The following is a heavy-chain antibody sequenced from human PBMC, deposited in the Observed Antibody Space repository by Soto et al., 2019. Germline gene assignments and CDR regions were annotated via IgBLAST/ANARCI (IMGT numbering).Heavy chain of an antibody. CDR3: AKADASGGNSLLFDN. CDR2: MSGSGGGT. V-gene: IGHV3-23*01. Sequence: GGSLRLSCAASGFSFTNYAMHWVRQASGKGLEWVSSMSGSGGGTYYADSVKGRFTISRDNSKNTLFLQMNSLRAEDTALYYCAKADASGGNSLLFDNWGQGTLVTVSS. J-gene: IGHJ4*02. CDR1: GFSFTNYA. D-gene: IGHD2-21*01.